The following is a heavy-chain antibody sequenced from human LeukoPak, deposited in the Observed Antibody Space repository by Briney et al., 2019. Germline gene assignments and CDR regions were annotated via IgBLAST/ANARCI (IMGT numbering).Heavy chain of an antibody. CDR1: GFTFSDYY. V-gene: IGHV3-23*01. CDR3: ARDRRLASFDY. Sequence: GGSLRLSCAASGFTFSDYYINWIRQAPGKGLEWVSAISGSGDSTDYADSVKGRFTISRDNSKNTLYLQMNSLRAEDAAIYYCARDRRLASFDYGGQGTLVTVSS. D-gene: IGHD6-25*01. CDR2: ISGSGDST. J-gene: IGHJ4*02.